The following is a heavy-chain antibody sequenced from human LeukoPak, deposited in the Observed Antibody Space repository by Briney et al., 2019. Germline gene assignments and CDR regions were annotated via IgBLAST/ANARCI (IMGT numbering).Heavy chain of an antibody. D-gene: IGHD3-3*01. Sequence: GGSLRLSCAASGFTFSSYAMSWVRQAPGKGLEWVSAISGSGGSTDYADSVNGRFTISRDNSKNTLYLQMNSLRAEDTALYYCAKVGFSEMEWLLYSDHWGQGTLVTVSS. CDR2: ISGSGGST. V-gene: IGHV3-23*01. J-gene: IGHJ4*02. CDR1: GFTFSSYA. CDR3: AKVGFSEMEWLLYSDH.